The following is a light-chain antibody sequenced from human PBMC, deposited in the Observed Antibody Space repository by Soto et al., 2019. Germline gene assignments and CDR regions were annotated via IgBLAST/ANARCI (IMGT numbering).Light chain of an antibody. CDR1: SSDVGAYNY. CDR3: TSHTNRNSWV. J-gene: IGLJ3*02. V-gene: IGLV2-14*01. CDR2: EVN. Sequence: QYALTQPASVSGSPGQSITISCTGTSSDVGAYNYVSWYQQHPGKAPKLMIYEVNNRPSGISNRFSGSKSGNTASLTISGLQAEDEADYYCTSHTNRNSWVFGGGTKVTVL.